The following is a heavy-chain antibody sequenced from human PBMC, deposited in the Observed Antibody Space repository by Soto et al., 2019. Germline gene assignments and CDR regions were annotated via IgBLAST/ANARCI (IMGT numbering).Heavy chain of an antibody. CDR2: INSDGSST. J-gene: IGHJ3*02. Sequence: EVQLVESGGGLVQPGGSLRLSCAASRFTFSTYWMHWVRKVPGKGLVWVSRINSDGSSTTYADSVKGRFTISRDNGENTRYLQMNSLRAEDTAVYYCARLRSTTLGGGDAFDTWGQGTMVTGSS. CDR1: RFTFSTYW. V-gene: IGHV3-74*03. CDR3: ARLRSTTLGGGDAFDT. D-gene: IGHD4-17*01.